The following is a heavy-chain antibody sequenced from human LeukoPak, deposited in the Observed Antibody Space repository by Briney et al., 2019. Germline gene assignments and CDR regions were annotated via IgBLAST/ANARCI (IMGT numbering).Heavy chain of an antibody. J-gene: IGHJ5*02. CDR1: GAPLNNYY. Sequence: SETLSLTCTVSGAPLNNYYWNWVRQPPRKELEWIGNVDYSGSTRYNPSLKSRATMSLDSSKNQFSLRLTSVTAADMAVYYCAMQVGIYGDYNNWFDPWGQGARVTVSS. CDR3: AMQVGIYGDYNNWFDP. CDR2: VDYSGST. V-gene: IGHV4-59*08. D-gene: IGHD4-17*01.